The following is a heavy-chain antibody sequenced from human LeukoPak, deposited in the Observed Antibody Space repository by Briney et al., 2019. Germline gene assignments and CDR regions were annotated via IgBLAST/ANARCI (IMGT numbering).Heavy chain of an antibody. V-gene: IGHV1-2*06. Sequence: GASLKVSCKASGYTFTGYYMHWVRLAPGQGLEWMGRINPNSGGTNYAQKFQGRVTMTRDTSISTAYMELNRLRSDDTAVYYCARVGLYSSGLSAFDIWGQGTMVTVSS. J-gene: IGHJ3*02. D-gene: IGHD6-19*01. CDR3: ARVGLYSSGLSAFDI. CDR1: GYTFTGYY. CDR2: INPNSGGT.